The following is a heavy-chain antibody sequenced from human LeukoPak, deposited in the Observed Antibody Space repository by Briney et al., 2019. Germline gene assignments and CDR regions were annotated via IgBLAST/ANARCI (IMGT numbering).Heavy chain of an antibody. CDR2: ISSSGSTI. CDR3: ARDPGVAAAGFY. CDR1: GFTFSDYY. V-gene: IGHV3-11*01. J-gene: IGHJ4*02. Sequence: PGGFLRLSCAASGFTFSDYYMSWIRQAPGKGLEGVSYISSSGSTIYYADSVKGRFTISRDNAKNSLYVQMNSLRAEDTAVYYCARDPGVAAAGFYWGQGTLVTVSS. D-gene: IGHD6-13*01.